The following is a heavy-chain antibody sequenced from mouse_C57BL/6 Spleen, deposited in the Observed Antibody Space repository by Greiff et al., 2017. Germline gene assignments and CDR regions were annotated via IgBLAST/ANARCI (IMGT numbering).Heavy chain of an antibody. CDR1: GYTFTSYW. Sequence: VQLQQPGAELVKPGASVKMSCKASGYTFTSYWITWVKQRPGQGLEWIGDIYPGSGSTNYNEKFKSKATLTVDTSSSTAYMQLSSLTSEDSAVYDCARGLTTVVYFDYWGKGTTLTVSS. CDR2: IYPGSGST. CDR3: ARGLTTVVYFDY. V-gene: IGHV1-55*01. J-gene: IGHJ2*01. D-gene: IGHD1-1*01.